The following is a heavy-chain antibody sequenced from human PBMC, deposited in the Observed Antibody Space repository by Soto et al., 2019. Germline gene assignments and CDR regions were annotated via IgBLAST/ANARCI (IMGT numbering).Heavy chain of an antibody. D-gene: IGHD2-2*01. CDR2: IASSGTPI. V-gene: IGHV3-48*01. J-gene: IGHJ4*02. Sequence: PGGSLRLSCAASGFTFSDYAMNWVRQVPGKGLEWISQIASSGTPIYYADSVRGRFTISRDNSRNSLYLQVNSLRAEDTAVYYCARVPALDYCSSTSYLYYFDYWGQGALVTVSS. CDR1: GFTFSDYA. CDR3: ARVPALDYCSSTSYLYYFDY.